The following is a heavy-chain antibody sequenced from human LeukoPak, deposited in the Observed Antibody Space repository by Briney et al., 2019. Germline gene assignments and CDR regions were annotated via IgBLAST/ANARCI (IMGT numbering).Heavy chain of an antibody. CDR3: ATAGKYSSSWGYYFDY. V-gene: IGHV1-24*01. Sequence: ASVKVSCKVSGYTHTELSTHWVRQPAGKGLEWMGGIDPADGETIYARKFQGRVTMTEDTSTDTAYMELSSLRSEDTAVYYCATAGKYSSSWGYYFDYWGQGTLVTVSS. J-gene: IGHJ4*02. D-gene: IGHD6-13*01. CDR1: GYTHTELS. CDR2: IDPADGET.